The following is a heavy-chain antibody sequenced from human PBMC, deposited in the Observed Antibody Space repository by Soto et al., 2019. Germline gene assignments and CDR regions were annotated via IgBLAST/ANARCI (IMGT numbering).Heavy chain of an antibody. J-gene: IGHJ4*02. CDR1: GFTFSSYW. D-gene: IGHD5-18*01. V-gene: IGHV3-74*01. CDR2: INSDGSST. Sequence: GGSLRLSCAASGFTFSSYWMHWVRQAPGKGLVWVSRINSDGSSTSYADSVKARFTISRDNAKNTLYLQMNSLRAEDTAVYYCARAPGYSYGYDYWGQGTLVTVSS. CDR3: ARAPGYSYGYDY.